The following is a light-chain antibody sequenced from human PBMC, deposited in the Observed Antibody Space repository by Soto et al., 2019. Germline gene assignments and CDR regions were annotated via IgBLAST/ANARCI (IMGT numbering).Light chain of an antibody. J-gene: IGKJ4*01. CDR3: PQVESYSST. CDR2: AAS. V-gene: IGKV1-9*01. CDR1: QGISSF. Sequence: IRLTQTPSSLSASVGDRVTITCRASQGISSFLAWYQQKPWQAPKLLIYAASSLQSGVPSRLSGSGFGTDFTLTIPSLQPEDFATYDCPQVESYSSTSGGGNPVDMK.